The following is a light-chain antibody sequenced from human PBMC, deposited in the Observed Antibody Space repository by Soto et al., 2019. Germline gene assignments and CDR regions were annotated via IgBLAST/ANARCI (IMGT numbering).Light chain of an antibody. V-gene: IGKV1-39*01. CDR3: QQSYSTPPENT. CDR2: AAS. Sequence: IQMTQSPSSLSASVGDRVTITCGASQSISSYLNWYQQKPGKAPKLLIYAASSLQSGVPSRFSGSGSGTDFTLTISSLQPEDFATYYCQQSYSTPPENTFGQGTRLEI. CDR1: QSISSY. J-gene: IGKJ5*01.